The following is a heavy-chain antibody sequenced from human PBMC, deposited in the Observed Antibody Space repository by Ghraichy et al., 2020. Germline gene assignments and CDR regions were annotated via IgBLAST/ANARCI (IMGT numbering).Heavy chain of an antibody. CDR2: ISNSGGST. CDR3: AKRISASAVDY. J-gene: IGHJ4*02. V-gene: IGHV3-23*01. D-gene: IGHD6-13*01. CDR1: GFTFTSYA. Sequence: GESLNISCAASGFTFTSYAMNWVRQAPGKGLEWVSAISNSGGSTYYADSVKGRFTISRDNSKNTLYLQMNSLRAEDTAVYYCAKRISASAVDYWGQGTLVTVSS.